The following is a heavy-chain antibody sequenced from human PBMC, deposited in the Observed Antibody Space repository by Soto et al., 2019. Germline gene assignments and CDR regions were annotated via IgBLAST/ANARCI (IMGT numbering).Heavy chain of an antibody. D-gene: IGHD2-15*01. V-gene: IGHV5-51*01. J-gene: IGHJ4*02. CDR3: ARLPGYCSGGICYHPFDY. CDR1: GYSFTSYW. CDR2: IYPGDSDT. Sequence: GESLKISFKGSGYSFTSYWIGWVRQMPGKGLEWMGIIYPGDSDTRYSPSFQGQVTISADKSIGTAYLQWSSLKASDTAMYYCARLPGYCSGGICYHPFDYWGQGTLVTVSS.